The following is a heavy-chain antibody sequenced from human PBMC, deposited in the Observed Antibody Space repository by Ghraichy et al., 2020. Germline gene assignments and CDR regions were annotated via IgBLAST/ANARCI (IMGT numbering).Heavy chain of an antibody. D-gene: IGHD4-17*01. J-gene: IGHJ4*02. Sequence: ETLSLTCVASGFTFSSYSMNWVRQAPGKGLEWISFISNRSNFIYYADSVKGRFTISRDNAKNSLYMQMNSLRDEDTAVYYCARDLYADYVSLNFWGQGILVTVSS. CDR2: ISNRSNFI. CDR1: GFTFSSYS. CDR3: ARDLYADYVSLNF. V-gene: IGHV3-48*02.